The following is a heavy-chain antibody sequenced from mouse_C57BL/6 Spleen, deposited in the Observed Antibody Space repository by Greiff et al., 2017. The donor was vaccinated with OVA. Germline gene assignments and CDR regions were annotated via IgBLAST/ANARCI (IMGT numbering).Heavy chain of an antibody. V-gene: IGHV1-52*01. J-gene: IGHJ4*01. Sequence: QVQLKQPGAELVRPGSSVKLSCKASGYTFTSYWMHWVKQRPIQGLEWIGNIDPSDSETHYNQKFKDKATLTVDKSSSTAYMQLSSLTSEDSAVYYCARLYRGMDYWGQGTSVTVSS. CDR3: ARLYRGMDY. CDR2: IDPSDSET. CDR1: GYTFTSYW. D-gene: IGHD2-14*01.